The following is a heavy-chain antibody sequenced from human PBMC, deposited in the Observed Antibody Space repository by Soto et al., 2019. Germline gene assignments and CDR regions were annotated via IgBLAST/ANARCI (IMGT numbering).Heavy chain of an antibody. CDR1: GGSISSYY. CDR2: IYYSGST. Sequence: PSETLSLTCTVSGGSISSYYWSWIRQPPGKGLEWIGYIYYSGSTNYNPSLKSRVTISVDTSKNQFSLKLSSVTAADTAVYYCARDLETSRWLVGMDVWGQGTTVTSP. J-gene: IGHJ6*02. D-gene: IGHD6-19*01. V-gene: IGHV4-59*01. CDR3: ARDLETSRWLVGMDV.